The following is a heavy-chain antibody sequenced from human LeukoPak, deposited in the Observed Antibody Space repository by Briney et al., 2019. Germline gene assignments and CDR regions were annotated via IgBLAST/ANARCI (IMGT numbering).Heavy chain of an antibody. V-gene: IGHV3-48*01. CDR1: GFTFSTYN. D-gene: IGHD6-19*01. Sequence: PGGSLRLSCAASGFTFSTYNMNWVRQAPGKGLEWVSYITLSGTTIYYADSVKGRFTISRDNSKNTLYLQMNSLRAEDTAVYYCALVRGSGWFPPYYFDYWGQGTLVTVSS. J-gene: IGHJ4*02. CDR3: ALVRGSGWFPPYYFDY. CDR2: ITLSGTTI.